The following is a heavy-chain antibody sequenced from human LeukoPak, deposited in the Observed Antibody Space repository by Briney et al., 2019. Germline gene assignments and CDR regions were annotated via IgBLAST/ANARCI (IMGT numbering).Heavy chain of an antibody. V-gene: IGHV3-23*01. CDR1: GFTLSSYG. D-gene: IGHD1-20*01. J-gene: IGHJ4*02. Sequence: AGGSLRLSCAASGFTLSSYGMSWVRQAPAKGLGWVSTLSARGDSTYYVDSVKGRFTISRDNSKNTLYLQMDSLRAENTAVYFCAKRDCSDNNCYFVNWGQGTLVTVSS. CDR3: AKRDCSDNNCYFVN. CDR2: LSARGDST.